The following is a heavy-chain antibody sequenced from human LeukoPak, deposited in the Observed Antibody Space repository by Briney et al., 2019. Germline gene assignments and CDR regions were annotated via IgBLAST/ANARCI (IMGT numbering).Heavy chain of an antibody. J-gene: IGHJ6*03. CDR1: GGSISSYY. Sequence: SETLSLTCTVSGGSISSYYWSWIRQPPGKGLEWIGYIYYSGSTNYNPSLKSRVTISVDTSKNQFSLKLSSVTAADTAVYYCARGDCSSTSCYTGGYYMDVWGKGTTVTVSS. CDR2: IYYSGST. V-gene: IGHV4-59*01. CDR3: ARGDCSSTSCYTGGYYMDV. D-gene: IGHD2-2*02.